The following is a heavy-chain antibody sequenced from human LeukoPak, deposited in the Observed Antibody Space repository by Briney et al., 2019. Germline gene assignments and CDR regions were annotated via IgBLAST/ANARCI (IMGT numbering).Heavy chain of an antibody. Sequence: SETLSLTCTVSGGSVTSGSYYWTWVRQTAGKALEWIGRIYISGTTNYNPSLNSRVTISLDTSKNQFSLKLSSVSAADTAVYYCARGRTADYYQYYMGVWGKGTTVTVSS. V-gene: IGHV4-61*02. J-gene: IGHJ6*03. CDR3: ARGRTADYYQYYMGV. CDR1: GGSVTSGSYY. CDR2: IYISGTT. D-gene: IGHD5-18*01.